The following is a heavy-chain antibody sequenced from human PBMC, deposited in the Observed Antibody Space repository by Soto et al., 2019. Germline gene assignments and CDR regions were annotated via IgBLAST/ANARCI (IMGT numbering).Heavy chain of an antibody. Sequence: GGSLRLSCAASGFTFSSYGMHWVRQAPGKGLEWVAVISYDGSNKYYADSVKGRFTISRDNSKNTLYLQMNSLRAEDTAVYYCAKDQDYYDSSGYSGYFHYWGQGTLVTVSS. J-gene: IGHJ4*02. V-gene: IGHV3-30*18. D-gene: IGHD3-22*01. CDR2: ISYDGSNK. CDR1: GFTFSSYG. CDR3: AKDQDYYDSSGYSGYFHY.